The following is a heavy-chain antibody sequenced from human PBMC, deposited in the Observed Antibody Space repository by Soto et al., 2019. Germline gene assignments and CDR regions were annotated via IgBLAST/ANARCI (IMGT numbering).Heavy chain of an antibody. CDR1: GGSISSYY. D-gene: IGHD3-3*01. J-gene: IGHJ6*03. Sequence: SETLSLTCTVSGGSISSYYWSRIRQPPGKGLEWIGYIYYSGSTNYNPSLKSRVTISVDTSKNQFSLKLSSVTAADTAVYYCARAPLYRITISGVVPPPYYYYMDVWGKGTTVTVSS. CDR3: ARAPLYRITISGVVPPPYYYYMDV. CDR2: IYYSGST. V-gene: IGHV4-59*01.